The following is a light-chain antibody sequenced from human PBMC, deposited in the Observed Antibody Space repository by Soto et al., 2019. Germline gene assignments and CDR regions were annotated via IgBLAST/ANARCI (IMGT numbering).Light chain of an antibody. V-gene: IGLV1-40*01. CDR2: GNS. CDR3: QSYDSSLSGVV. Sequence: QSVLTQPPSVSRAPGQRVTISCTGSSSNIGAGYDVHWYQQLPGTAPKLLIYGNSNRTSGVPDRFSGSKSGTSASLAITGLQAEDEADYYCQSYDSSLSGVVFGGGTKVTVL. J-gene: IGLJ2*01. CDR1: SSNIGAGYD.